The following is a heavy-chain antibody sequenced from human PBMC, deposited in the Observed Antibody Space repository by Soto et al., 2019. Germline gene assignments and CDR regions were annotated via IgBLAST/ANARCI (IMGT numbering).Heavy chain of an antibody. CDR3: ARRRVQRGSSRCYHAY. Sequence: PSETLSLTCAVSGRSISSGGYSWSWIRQSPGKGLEWIGYIYHSGSTYYNPSLKSRVTISVDTSKNQFSLKLSSVTAADTAVYYCARRRVQRGSSRCYHAYGAQRTPVTVSS. D-gene: IGHD6-13*01. J-gene: IGHJ1*01. V-gene: IGHV4-30-2*06. CDR1: GRSISSGGYS. CDR2: IYHSGST.